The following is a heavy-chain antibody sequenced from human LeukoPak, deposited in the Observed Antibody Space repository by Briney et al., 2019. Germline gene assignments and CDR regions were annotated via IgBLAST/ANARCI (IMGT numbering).Heavy chain of an antibody. V-gene: IGHV3-21*04. CDR2: ISTGGSFI. CDR1: GFTFSSYN. Sequence: GGSLRLSCAASGFTFSSYNMNWVRQAPGKGLEWVSSISTGGSFIYYPDSLKGRFTISRDNANNSLYLQMNSLRAEDTAVYYCCAEYEYGDHDYWGQGTLVSVSS. CDR3: CAEYEYGDHDY. J-gene: IGHJ4*02. D-gene: IGHD4/OR15-4a*01.